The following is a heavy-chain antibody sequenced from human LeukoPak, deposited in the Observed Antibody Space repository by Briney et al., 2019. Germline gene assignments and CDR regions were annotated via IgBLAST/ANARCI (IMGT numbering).Heavy chain of an antibody. Sequence: ASVKVSCKASGYTFTSYGISWVRQAPGQGLEWMGWISAYNGYTNYAQKLQGRVTMTTDTSTSTAYMELRSLRSDDTAVYYCARLPFTYYGDSELGYWGQGTLVTVSS. D-gene: IGHD4-17*01. CDR1: GYTFTSYG. CDR2: ISAYNGYT. J-gene: IGHJ4*02. V-gene: IGHV1-18*01. CDR3: ARLPFTYYGDSELGY.